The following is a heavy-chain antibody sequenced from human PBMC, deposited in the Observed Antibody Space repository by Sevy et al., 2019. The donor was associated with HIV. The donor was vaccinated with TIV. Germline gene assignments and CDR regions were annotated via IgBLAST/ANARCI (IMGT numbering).Heavy chain of an antibody. Sequence: GGSLRLSCAASGFTFSSYTINWVRQAPGKGLEWVSSISSSSNYIYYADSVKGRFTISRDNAKNSLSLQMNSLRAGDTAMYYCARDKGQGWFDPWGQGTLVTVSS. J-gene: IGHJ5*02. CDR3: ARDKGQGWFDP. CDR1: GFTFSSYT. CDR2: ISSSSNYI. V-gene: IGHV3-21*01.